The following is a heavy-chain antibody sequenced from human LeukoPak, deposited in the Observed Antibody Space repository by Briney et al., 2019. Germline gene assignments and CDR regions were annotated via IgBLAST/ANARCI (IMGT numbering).Heavy chain of an antibody. V-gene: IGHV3-21*01. CDR3: ARIPLAAAGHAEYFQH. Sequence: PGGSLRLSCAVSGFTFSRYSMNWVRQAPGKGLEWVSVISGGSTSTFYADSVKGRFTISRDNAKNSLYLQMDSLRAEDTAVYYCARIPLAAAGHAEYFQHWGQGTLVTVSS. CDR2: ISGGSTST. D-gene: IGHD6-13*01. CDR1: GFTFSRYS. J-gene: IGHJ1*01.